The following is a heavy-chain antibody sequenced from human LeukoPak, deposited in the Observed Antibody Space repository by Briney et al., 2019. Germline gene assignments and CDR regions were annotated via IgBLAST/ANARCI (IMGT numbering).Heavy chain of an antibody. D-gene: IGHD2-21*01. J-gene: IGHJ4*02. CDR2: IKQDGSEK. CDR3: ARLAY. CDR1: GFTFSSYS. V-gene: IGHV3-7*01. Sequence: GGSLRLSRAASGFTFSSYSMNWVRQAPGKGLEWVANIKQDGSEKYYVDSVKGRFTISRDNAKNSLYLQMNSLRAEDTAVYYCARLAYWGQGTLVTVSS.